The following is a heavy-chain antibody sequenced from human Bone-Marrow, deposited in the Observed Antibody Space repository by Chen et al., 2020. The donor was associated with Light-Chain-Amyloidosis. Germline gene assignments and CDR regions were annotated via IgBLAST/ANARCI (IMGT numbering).Heavy chain of an antibody. V-gene: IGHV3-23*01. CDR1: GFTFSSYA. Sequence: EVQLLESGGGLVQPGGSLRLSCAASGFTFSSYAMSWVRQAPGKGLEWVSAIMGSGGSTYYADSVKGRFTISRDNSKNTLYLQMNSLRAEDTAVYYCAKGEHDILTGYYPYYYYYGMDVWGQGTTVTVSS. CDR3: AKGEHDILTGYYPYYYYYGMDV. D-gene: IGHD3-9*01. J-gene: IGHJ6*02. CDR2: IMGSGGST.